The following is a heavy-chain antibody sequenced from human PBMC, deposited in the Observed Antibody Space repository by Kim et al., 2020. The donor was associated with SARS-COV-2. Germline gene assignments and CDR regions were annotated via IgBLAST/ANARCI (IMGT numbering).Heavy chain of an antibody. Sequence: GGSLRLSCAASGFTFSSYSMNWVRQAPGKGLEWVSSISSSSSYIYYADSVKGRFTISRDNAKNSLYLQMNSLRAEDTAVYYCARDFRVSNYDILTGYYKGNYWGQGTLVTVSS. J-gene: IGHJ4*02. CDR1: GFTFSSYS. CDR3: ARDFRVSNYDILTGYYKGNY. D-gene: IGHD3-9*01. CDR2: ISSSSSYI. V-gene: IGHV3-21*01.